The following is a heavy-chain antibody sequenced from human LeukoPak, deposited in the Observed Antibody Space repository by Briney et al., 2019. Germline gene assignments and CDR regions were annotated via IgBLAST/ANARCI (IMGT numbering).Heavy chain of an antibody. V-gene: IGHV3-30*04. D-gene: IGHD2-15*01. CDR2: ISYDGSNK. J-gene: IGHJ6*03. CDR1: GFTFSSYA. CDR3: ARVLRYRSGGNCYSGGLGYMDV. Sequence: PGGSLRLSCAASGFTFSSYAMHWVRQAPGKGLEWVAVISYDGSNKYYADSVKGRFTISRDNAKNSLFLQMNSLRAEDTAVYYCARVLRYRSGGNCYSGGLGYMDVWGKGTTVTISS.